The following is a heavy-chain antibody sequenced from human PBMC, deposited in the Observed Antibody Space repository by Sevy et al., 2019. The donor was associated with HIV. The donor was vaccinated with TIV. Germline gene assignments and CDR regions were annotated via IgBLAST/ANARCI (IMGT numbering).Heavy chain of an antibody. CDR3: ARDQEYCSTSTNTCYSGLDS. D-gene: IGHD2-2*01. CDR2: TNPNSDVK. CDR1: GYKFTDYY. Sequence: ASVKGSCKTSGYKFTDYYIHWVRQAPGQGLEWLGWTNPNSDVKKSAQKFHGRVTMTKDRSTNTAYLELSGLRSDDTDVYFCARDQEYCSTSTNTCYSGLDSWGQGTLVTVSS. J-gene: IGHJ4*02. V-gene: IGHV1-2*02.